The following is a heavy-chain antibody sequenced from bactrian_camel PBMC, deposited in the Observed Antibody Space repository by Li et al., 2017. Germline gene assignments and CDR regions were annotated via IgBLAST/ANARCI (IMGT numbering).Heavy chain of an antibody. V-gene: IGHV3S53*01. CDR1: GNTNADYC. J-gene: IGHJ4*01. CDR3: AANCHQMGRIV. CDR2: IDNFGGA. D-gene: IGHD3*01. Sequence: HVQLVESGGGSVQTGGSLRLSCEFSGNTNADYCMGWLRQPPGKEREGIAAIDNFGGAAYADSVTGRFTVSQANLKNSVYLQMTSLKVEDTAVYYCAANCHQMGRIVWGQGTQVTVS.